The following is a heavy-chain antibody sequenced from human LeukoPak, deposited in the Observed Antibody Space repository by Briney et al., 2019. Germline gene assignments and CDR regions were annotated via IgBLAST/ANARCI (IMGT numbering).Heavy chain of an antibody. Sequence: SGGSLRLSCAASGFMFSSYWMTWVRQAPGKGLEWVANIKQDGSEKFYMDSVKGRFISSRDNTKNSLYLQMNSLRAEDTAIYYCARDLRIVSGSCLDYWGQGTLVTVSS. CDR1: GFMFSSYW. CDR2: IKQDGSEK. V-gene: IGHV3-7*01. J-gene: IGHJ4*02. D-gene: IGHD1-26*01. CDR3: ARDLRIVSGSCLDY.